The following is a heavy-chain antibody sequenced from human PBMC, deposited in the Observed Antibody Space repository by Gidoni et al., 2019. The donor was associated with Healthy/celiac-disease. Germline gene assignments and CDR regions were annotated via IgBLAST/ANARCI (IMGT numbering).Heavy chain of an antibody. V-gene: IGHV3-23*01. D-gene: IGHD6-19*01. CDR2: ISGSGGST. Sequence: EVQLLESGGGLVQPGGSLRLSCAASGFTFSSYAMSWVRQAPGKGLEWVSAISGSGGSTYYADSVKGRFTISRDNSKNTLYLQMNSLRAEDTGVYYCAKGEYSSGWYVGDNWFDPWGQGTLVTVSS. CDR3: AKGEYSSGWYVGDNWFDP. J-gene: IGHJ5*02. CDR1: GFTFSSYA.